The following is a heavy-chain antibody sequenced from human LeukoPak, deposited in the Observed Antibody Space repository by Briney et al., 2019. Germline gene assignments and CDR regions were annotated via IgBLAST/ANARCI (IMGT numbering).Heavy chain of an antibody. CDR1: GYTFSGYY. J-gene: IGHJ1*01. CDR2: INPNSDAT. Sequence: ASVKVSCKASGYTFSGYYLHWVRHGPEQGLGWMAWINPNSDATDYAQKFKGRVTKSRDKYPATVYMEVSGLASDDPAVYYCAGGGSSSCDCWGQGTQVTVSS. D-gene: IGHD6-13*01. V-gene: IGHV1-2*02. CDR3: AGGGSSSCDC.